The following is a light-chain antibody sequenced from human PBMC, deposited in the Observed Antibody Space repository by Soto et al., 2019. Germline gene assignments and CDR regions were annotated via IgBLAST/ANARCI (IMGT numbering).Light chain of an antibody. CDR3: QHADSFPLIT. CDR1: QNINAW. CDR2: AAS. Sequence: DIRLTQSPSTLSASVGDSVTISCRASQNINAWLAWYQQKPGKAPKLLIYAASSLQSGVPSRFSGSGSGTDFTLTISSLQPEDFATYYCQHADSFPLITFGQGTRLEIK. J-gene: IGKJ5*01. V-gene: IGKV1-12*01.